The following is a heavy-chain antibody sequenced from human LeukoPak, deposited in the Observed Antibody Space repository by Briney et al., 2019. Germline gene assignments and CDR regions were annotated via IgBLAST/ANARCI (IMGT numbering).Heavy chain of an antibody. D-gene: IGHD3-10*01. CDR1: GFTFNTYG. V-gene: IGHV3-30*02. CDR2: IRYDGSNK. CDR3: ARRYGSGNSFNWFDP. J-gene: IGHJ5*02. Sequence: GGSLRLSCAASGFTFNTYGIHWVRQAPGKGLEGVAFIRYDGSNKYYADSVKGRFTISRDNSKNTLYLQMNSLRAEDTAVYYCARRYGSGNSFNWFDPWGQGTLVTVSS.